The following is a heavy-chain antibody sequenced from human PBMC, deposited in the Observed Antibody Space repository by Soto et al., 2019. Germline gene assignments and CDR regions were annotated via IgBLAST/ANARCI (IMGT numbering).Heavy chain of an antibody. Sequence: LSLTCAVYGGSFSGYYWSWIRQPPGKGLEWIGEINHSGSTNYNPSLKSRVTISVDTSKNQFSLKLSSVTAADTAVYYCARYFVATLFDYWGQGTLVTVSS. CDR2: INHSGST. D-gene: IGHD3-9*01. J-gene: IGHJ4*02. CDR3: ARYFVATLFDY. V-gene: IGHV4-34*09. CDR1: GGSFSGYY.